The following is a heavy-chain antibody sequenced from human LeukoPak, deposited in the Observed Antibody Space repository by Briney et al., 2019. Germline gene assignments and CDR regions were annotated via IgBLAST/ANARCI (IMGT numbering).Heavy chain of an antibody. CDR3: ARDRYYYDSSGYLVMFDY. V-gene: IGHV3-30*04. J-gene: IGHJ4*02. Sequence: GGSLRLSCAASGFTFSSYAMHWVRQAPGKGLEWVAVISYDGSNKYYADSVKGRFTISRDNSKNTLYLQMNSLRAEDTAVYYCARDRYYYDSSGYLVMFDYWGQGTLVTVSS. CDR2: ISYDGSNK. D-gene: IGHD3-22*01. CDR1: GFTFSSYA.